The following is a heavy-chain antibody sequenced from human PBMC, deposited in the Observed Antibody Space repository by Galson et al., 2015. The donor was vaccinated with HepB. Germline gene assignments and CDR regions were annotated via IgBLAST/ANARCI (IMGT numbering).Heavy chain of an antibody. Sequence: SLRLSCAASGFTFSSYAMSWVRQAPGKGLEWVSGISGSGDSRYYADSVKGRFTISRDNSKNTLYLQMNSLRAEDTALYYCAKDGCSGSSCFNVNWFDPWGQGALVTVSS. CDR3: AKDGCSGSSCFNVNWFDP. D-gene: IGHD2-15*01. CDR1: GFTFSSYA. V-gene: IGHV3-23*01. CDR2: ISGSGDSR. J-gene: IGHJ5*02.